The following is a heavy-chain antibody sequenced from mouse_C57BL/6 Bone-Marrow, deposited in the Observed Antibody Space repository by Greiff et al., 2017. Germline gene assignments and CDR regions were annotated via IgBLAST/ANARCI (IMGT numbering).Heavy chain of an antibody. Sequence: VKVVESGAELVRPGASVKLSCKASGYTFTDYYINWVKQRPGQGLEWIARIYPGSGNTYYNEKFKGKATLTAEKSSSTAYMQLSSLTSEDSAVYFCARMRGWLLRWYFDVWGTGTTVTVSS. D-gene: IGHD2-3*01. V-gene: IGHV1-76*01. CDR1: GYTFTDYY. J-gene: IGHJ1*03. CDR2: IYPGSGNT. CDR3: ARMRGWLLRWYFDV.